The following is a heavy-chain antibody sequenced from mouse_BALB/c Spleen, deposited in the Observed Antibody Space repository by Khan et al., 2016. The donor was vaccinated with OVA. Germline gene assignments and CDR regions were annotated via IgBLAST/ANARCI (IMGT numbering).Heavy chain of an antibody. D-gene: IGHD1-1*01. Sequence: EVQLQESGPGLVKPSQSLSLTCTVTGYSITSDYVWNWIRQFPGNKLEWMGYISYSGRTNYNPSLKSRISITRDTSKNQFFLQLNSVTTEDTATYYCARSVTITTVVATDFDYWGQGTTLTVSS. CDR3: ARSVTITTVVATDFDY. CDR2: ISYSGRT. CDR1: GYSITSDYV. J-gene: IGHJ2*01. V-gene: IGHV3-2*02.